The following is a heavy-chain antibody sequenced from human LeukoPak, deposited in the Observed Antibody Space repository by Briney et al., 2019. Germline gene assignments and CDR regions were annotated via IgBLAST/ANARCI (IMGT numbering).Heavy chain of an antibody. Sequence: AGSLRLSCAASGFTVSSNYMSWVRQAPGKGLEWVSVIYSGGSTYYADSVKGRFTISRDNSKNTVYLQMNSLRAEDTAVYYCARDLNYDSAYWGQGTLVTVSS. J-gene: IGHJ4*02. CDR3: ARDLNYDSAY. CDR2: IYSGGST. D-gene: IGHD3-22*01. V-gene: IGHV3-53*01. CDR1: GFTVSSNY.